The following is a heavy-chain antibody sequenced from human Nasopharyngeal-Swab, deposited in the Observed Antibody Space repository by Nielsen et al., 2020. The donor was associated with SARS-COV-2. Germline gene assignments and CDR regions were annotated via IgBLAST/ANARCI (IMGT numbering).Heavy chain of an antibody. V-gene: IGHV4-39*01. J-gene: IGHJ4*02. D-gene: IGHD1-26*01. CDR2: IYYSGGT. CDR3: ARLCLCREPIH. Sequence: SETLSLTCTVSGGSISSSSYYWGWIRQPPGKGLEWIGSIYYSGGTYYNPSLKSRVTISVDTSKNQFSLKLSSVTAADTAVYYCARLCLCREPIHWGQGTPVTVSS. CDR1: GGSISSSSYY.